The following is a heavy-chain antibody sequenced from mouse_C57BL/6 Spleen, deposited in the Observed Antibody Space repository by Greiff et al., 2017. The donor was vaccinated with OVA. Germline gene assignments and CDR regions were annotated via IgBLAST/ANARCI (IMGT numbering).Heavy chain of an antibody. CDR3: ARGDDGYSY. V-gene: IGHV1-18*01. Sequence: EVQRVESGPELVKPGASVKIPCKASGYTFTDYNMDWVKQSHGKSLEWIGDINPNNGGTIYNQKFKGKATLTVDKSSSTAYMELRSLTSEDTAVYYCARGDDGYSYWGQGTTLTVSS. D-gene: IGHD2-3*01. J-gene: IGHJ2*01. CDR2: INPNNGGT. CDR1: GYTFTDYN.